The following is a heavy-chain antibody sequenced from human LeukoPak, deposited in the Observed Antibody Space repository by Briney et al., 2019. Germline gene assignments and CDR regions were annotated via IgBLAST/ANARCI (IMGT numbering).Heavy chain of an antibody. D-gene: IGHD3-9*01. CDR3: AKAFYPYYDILTGYSKNDAFDI. J-gene: IGHJ3*02. V-gene: IGHV3-9*01. CDR2: ISWNSGSI. CDR1: GFTFDDYA. Sequence: GGSLRLSCAASGFTFDDYAMHWVRQAPGKGLEWVSGISWNSGSIGYADSVKGRFTISRDNAKNSLYLQMNSLRAEDTALYYCAKAFYPYYDILTGYSKNDAFDIWGQGTMVTVSS.